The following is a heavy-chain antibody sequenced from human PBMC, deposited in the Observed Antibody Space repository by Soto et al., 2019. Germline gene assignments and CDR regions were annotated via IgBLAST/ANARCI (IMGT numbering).Heavy chain of an antibody. Sequence: PSETLSLTCTVSGGSISSYYWSWVRQPPGKGLEWIGEIYYSGSTYYNPSLKSRVTISVDRSKNQFSLKLSSVTAADTAVYYCARVPDRWGQGTLVTVSS. CDR1: GGSISSYY. CDR3: ARVPDR. J-gene: IGHJ5*02. CDR2: IYYSGST. D-gene: IGHD2-2*01. V-gene: IGHV4-59*12.